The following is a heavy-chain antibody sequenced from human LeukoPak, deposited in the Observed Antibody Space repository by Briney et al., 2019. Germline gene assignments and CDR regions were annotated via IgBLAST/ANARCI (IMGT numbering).Heavy chain of an antibody. J-gene: IGHJ4*02. Sequence: GGSLRLSCAASGLTFSPYWMYWVRQAPGKGLVWVSRINSDGSTTDYAESVKGRFTISRDNAKNMVFVQMNSLRAEDTAVYYCTRDLVGATSDFWGQGTLVTVSS. D-gene: IGHD1-26*01. CDR1: GLTFSPYW. V-gene: IGHV3-74*01. CDR3: TRDLVGATSDF. CDR2: INSDGSTT.